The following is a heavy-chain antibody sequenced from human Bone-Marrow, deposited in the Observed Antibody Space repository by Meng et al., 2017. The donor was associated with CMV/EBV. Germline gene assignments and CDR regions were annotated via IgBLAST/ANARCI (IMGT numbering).Heavy chain of an antibody. D-gene: IGHD3-3*01. J-gene: IGHJ6*02. V-gene: IGHV3-21*01. CDR3: AREHYDFWSGYYPYYYYGMDV. Sequence: GGSLRLSCAASGFTFSSYSMNWVRQAPGKGLEWVSSISSSSSYIYYADSVKGRFTISRDNAKNSLYLQMNSLRAEDTAVYYCAREHYDFWSGYYPYYYYGMDVWGQGTMVTVSS. CDR1: GFTFSSYS. CDR2: ISSSSSYI.